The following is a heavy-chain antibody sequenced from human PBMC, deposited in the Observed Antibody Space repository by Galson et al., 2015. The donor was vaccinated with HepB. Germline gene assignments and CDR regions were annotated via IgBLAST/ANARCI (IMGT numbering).Heavy chain of an antibody. CDR3: AKVFPEKTDGWYRQALYYFDS. Sequence: SLRLSCAAPGFTFSYYAMAWVRQAPGKGLEWISAITPSGDNTYSADSMKGRFFISRDNSQNTLFLQMNSLRADDTALYFCAKVFPEKTDGWYRQALYYFDSWGQGTRVTVSS. J-gene: IGHJ4*02. D-gene: IGHD6-19*01. CDR1: GFTFSYYA. CDR2: ITPSGDNT. V-gene: IGHV3-23*01.